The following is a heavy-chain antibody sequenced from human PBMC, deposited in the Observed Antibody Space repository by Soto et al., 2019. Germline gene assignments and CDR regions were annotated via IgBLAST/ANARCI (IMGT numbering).Heavy chain of an antibody. V-gene: IGHV1-3*01. D-gene: IGHD3-22*01. CDR1: GYTFTSYG. Sequence: ASVKVSCKASGYTFTSYGISWVRQAPGQRLEWMGWINAGNGNTKYSQKFQGRVTITRDTSASTAYMELSSLRSEDTAVYYCARGIRNYYDSSGYYYFQHWGQGTLVTVSS. J-gene: IGHJ1*01. CDR3: ARGIRNYYDSSGYYYFQH. CDR2: INAGNGNT.